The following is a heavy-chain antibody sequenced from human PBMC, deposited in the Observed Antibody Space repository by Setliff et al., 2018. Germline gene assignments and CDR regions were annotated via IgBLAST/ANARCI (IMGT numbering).Heavy chain of an antibody. V-gene: IGHV7-4-1*02. Sequence: GASVKVSCNASGYTFSSYAMNWVRQAPGQGLEWMGWINTNTGNPTYAQGFTGRFVFSLDTSVSTTYLQISSLKAEDTAVYYCARGEHTSLPSGVYYHMDVWGKGTTVTVSS. CDR3: ARGEHTSLPSGVYYHMDV. CDR1: GYTFSSYA. CDR2: INTNTGNP. J-gene: IGHJ6*03. D-gene: IGHD2-2*01.